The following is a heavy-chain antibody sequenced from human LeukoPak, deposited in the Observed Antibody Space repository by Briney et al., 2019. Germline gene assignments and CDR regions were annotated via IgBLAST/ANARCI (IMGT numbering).Heavy chain of an antibody. D-gene: IGHD4-17*01. V-gene: IGHV7-4-1*02. J-gene: IGHJ5*02. CDR2: INTNTGNP. CDR3: ARGRRDGDYSRDWFDP. Sequence: GASVKVSCKASGYTFTSYAINWVRQAPGQGLEWMGWINTNTGNPTYAQGFTGRFVFSLDTSVSTAYLQISSLKAEDTAVYYCARGRRDGDYSRDWFDPWGQETLVTVSS. CDR1: GYTFTSYA.